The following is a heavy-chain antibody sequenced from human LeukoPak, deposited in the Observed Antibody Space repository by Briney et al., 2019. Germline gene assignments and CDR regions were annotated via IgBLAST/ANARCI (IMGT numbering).Heavy chain of an antibody. Sequence: SETLSLTCAVYGGSFSGYYWSWIRQPPGKGLEWIGEINHSGSTNYNPSLKSRVTISVDTSKNQFSLKLSSVTAADTAVYYCARGPGLYCSGGSCYYSYYYGMDVWGQGTTVTVSS. CDR2: INHSGST. V-gene: IGHV4-34*01. CDR1: GGSFSGYY. D-gene: IGHD2-15*01. J-gene: IGHJ6*02. CDR3: ARGPGLYCSGGSCYYSYYYGMDV.